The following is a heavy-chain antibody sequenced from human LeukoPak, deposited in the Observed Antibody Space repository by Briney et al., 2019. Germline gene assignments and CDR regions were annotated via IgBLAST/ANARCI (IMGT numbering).Heavy chain of an antibody. D-gene: IGHD3-16*02. CDR3: ARDNLAPSGVKYFHL. CDR2: IVPKFGST. V-gene: IGHV1-69*05. CDR1: GGTFSFYT. J-gene: IGHJ1*01. Sequence: SVKVSCKASGGTFSFYTLNWVRQAPGQGLEWMGGIVPKFGSTNYAQKFHDRLSITTDESTTTAYMELSSLRSEDTAPYYCARDNLAPSGVKYFHLWGPGTLVTVSS.